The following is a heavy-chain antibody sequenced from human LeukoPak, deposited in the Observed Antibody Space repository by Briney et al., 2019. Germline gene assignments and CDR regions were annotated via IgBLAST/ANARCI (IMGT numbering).Heavy chain of an antibody. CDR2: IYHSGST. CDR1: GGSISSSNW. V-gene: IGHV4-4*02. Sequence: PSGTLSLTCAVSGGSISSSNWWSWVRQPPGKGLEWIGEIYHSGSTNYNPSLKSRVTISVDKSKNQFSLKLSSVTAADTAVYYCARLPEYSSSWYGYYYYGMDVWGQGTTVTVSS. J-gene: IGHJ6*02. D-gene: IGHD6-13*01. CDR3: ARLPEYSSSWYGYYYYGMDV.